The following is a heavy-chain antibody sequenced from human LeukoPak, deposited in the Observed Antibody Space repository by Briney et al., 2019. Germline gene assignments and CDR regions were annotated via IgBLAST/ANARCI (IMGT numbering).Heavy chain of an antibody. V-gene: IGHV4-39*01. CDR2: IYYSGST. J-gene: IGHJ4*02. Sequence: SETLSLTCTVSGGSISSSSYYWGWIRQPPGKGLEWIGSIYYSGSTYYNPSLKSRVTISVDTSKNQFSLKLSSVTAADTAVYYCARRLVGATPFDYWGQGTLVTVSS. D-gene: IGHD1-26*01. CDR1: GGSISSSSYY. CDR3: ARRLVGATPFDY.